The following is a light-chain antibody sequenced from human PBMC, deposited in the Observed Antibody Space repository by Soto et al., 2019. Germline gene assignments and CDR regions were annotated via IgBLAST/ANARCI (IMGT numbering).Light chain of an antibody. J-gene: IGLJ1*01. CDR3: CSYADGSIYV. CDR2: HVD. V-gene: IGLV2-14*03. CDR1: TRDVGASNY. Sequence: QSALTQPASVSGSPGQSITISCTGTTRDVGASNYVPWYPQYPDQAPQLLIFHVDHRSPGVSSRFCGSKSGNTASLTISGLQAEDEGDYYCCSYADGSIYVFGTGTKVIVL.